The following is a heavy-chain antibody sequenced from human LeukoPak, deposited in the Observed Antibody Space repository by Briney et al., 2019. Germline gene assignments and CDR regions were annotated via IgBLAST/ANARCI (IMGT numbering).Heavy chain of an antibody. CDR1: GGSFSGYY. CDR2: ISSSSSYI. V-gene: IGHV3-21*01. J-gene: IGHJ4*02. Sequence: ETLPLTCAVYGGSFSGYYWSWVRQAPGKGLEWVSSISSSSSYIYYADSVKGRFTISRDNAKNSLYLQMNSLRAEDTAVYYCAREMEAKVVTPYDYWGQGTLVTVST. D-gene: IGHD4-23*01. CDR3: AREMEAKVVTPYDY.